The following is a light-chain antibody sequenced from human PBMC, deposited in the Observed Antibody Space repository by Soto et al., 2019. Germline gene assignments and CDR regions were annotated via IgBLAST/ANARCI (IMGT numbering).Light chain of an antibody. Sequence: QSVLTQPTSVSGAPGQRVTISCTGRSFNIGAGYDVHWAQQLPGTSPKLHSYGKXXRXXXXXXRXXXSKSGTSASLAITWLQAXDEADYYCQSYDSSLRVSVFGRGTKLTVL. J-gene: IGLJ2*01. CDR3: QSYDSSLRVSV. CDR1: SFNIGAGYD. V-gene: IGLV1-40*01. CDR2: GKX.